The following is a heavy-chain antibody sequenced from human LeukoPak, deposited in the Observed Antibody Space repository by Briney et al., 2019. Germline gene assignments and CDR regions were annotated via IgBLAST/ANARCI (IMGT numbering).Heavy chain of an antibody. D-gene: IGHD1-26*01. CDR3: ARNRGSGSLTQYSFDY. Sequence: GGSLRLSCAASGFTFSTNAMSWVRQAPGKGLEWVSIISGSTYYTDSVKGRFTISRDNSKNTLYLQLNSLRAEDTAIYYCARNRGSGSLTQYSFDYWGQGTLVTVSS. J-gene: IGHJ4*02. CDR1: GFTFSTNA. CDR2: ISGST. V-gene: IGHV3-23*01.